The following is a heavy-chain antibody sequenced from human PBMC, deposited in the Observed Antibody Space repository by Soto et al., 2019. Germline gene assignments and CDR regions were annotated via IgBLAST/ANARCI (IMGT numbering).Heavy chain of an antibody. CDR3: AREPATAKPEGVDF. Sequence: ASVKVSCKASGYTFTSYGISWVRQAPGQGLEWMGWISAYNGNTNYAQKLQGRVTMTTDTSTSTAYMELRSLRSDDTAVYYCAREPATAKPEGVDFWGQGTLVTASS. D-gene: IGHD1-1*01. CDR1: GYTFTSYG. J-gene: IGHJ4*02. V-gene: IGHV1-18*01. CDR2: ISAYNGNT.